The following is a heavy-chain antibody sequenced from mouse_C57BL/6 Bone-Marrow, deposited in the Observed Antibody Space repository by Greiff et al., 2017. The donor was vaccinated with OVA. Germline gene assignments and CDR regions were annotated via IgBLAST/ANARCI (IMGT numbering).Heavy chain of an antibody. CDR2: ISNLAYSI. CDR1: GFTFSDYG. CDR3: ARRNGRYWYFDV. J-gene: IGHJ1*03. V-gene: IGHV5-15*01. Sequence: EVQGVESGGGLVQPGGSLKLSCAASGFTFSDYGMAWVRQAPRKGPEWVALISNLAYSIYYADTVTGRFTISRENAKNTLYLEMSSLRSEDTAMYYCARRNGRYWYFDVWGTGTTVTVSS. D-gene: IGHD1-1*01.